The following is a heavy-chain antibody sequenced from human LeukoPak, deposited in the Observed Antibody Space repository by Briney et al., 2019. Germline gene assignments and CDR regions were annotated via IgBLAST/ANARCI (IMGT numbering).Heavy chain of an antibody. D-gene: IGHD2-15*01. Sequence: AGGSLRLSCAASGFILSTYSMSWVRQAPGKGLEWVSVITGSGGNTFYADSVKGRFTISRDNSKNTLYLQMNSLRVEDTAVYYCAKGAYCSGGNCYLGDLDYWGQGTLVTVSS. CDR2: ITGSGGNT. J-gene: IGHJ4*02. V-gene: IGHV3-23*01. CDR1: GFILSTYS. CDR3: AKGAYCSGGNCYLGDLDY.